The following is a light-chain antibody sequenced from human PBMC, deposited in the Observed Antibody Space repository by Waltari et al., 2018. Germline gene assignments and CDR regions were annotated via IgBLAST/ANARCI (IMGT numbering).Light chain of an antibody. V-gene: IGKV1-12*01. Sequence: DIQMTQSPSSVSASEGDRVTITCRASKAISGWLAWYQQKPGRAPKLLIYGASSLHSGVSSMCSGSGSGTDFTLTISSLQPEDFAIYYCQQATSLPLTFGGGTRVEIK. CDR1: KAISGW. J-gene: IGKJ4*01. CDR3: QQATSLPLT. CDR2: GAS.